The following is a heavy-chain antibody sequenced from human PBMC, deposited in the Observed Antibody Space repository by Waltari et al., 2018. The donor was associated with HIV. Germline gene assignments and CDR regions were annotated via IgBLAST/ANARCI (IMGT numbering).Heavy chain of an antibody. J-gene: IGHJ4*02. CDR2: NSPYNGNT. V-gene: IGHV1-18*01. Sequence: QVQLVQSGGEVQKPGASVKVSCKASGYTFIDHGITWVRQAPGQGLEWMAWNSPYNGNTDYAQRFQGRVSVTTDTSTNTAYMELRSLRSADTAVYFCARVAGGDYFDYWGQGTLVTVSS. D-gene: IGHD4-17*01. CDR1: GYTFIDHG. CDR3: ARVAGGDYFDY.